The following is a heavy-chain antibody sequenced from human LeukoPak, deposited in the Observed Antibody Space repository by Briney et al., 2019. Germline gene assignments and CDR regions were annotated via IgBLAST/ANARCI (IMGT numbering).Heavy chain of an antibody. CDR3: ARDRDSSGYRRNDAFDI. Sequence: GGSLRLSCAASGFTVSSNYMSWVRQAPGKGLEWVSVIYSGGSTYYADSVKGRFTISRDNSKNTLYLQMNSLRAEDTAVYYCARDRDSSGYRRNDAFDIWGQGTMVTVPS. CDR1: GFTVSSNY. D-gene: IGHD3-22*01. J-gene: IGHJ3*02. V-gene: IGHV3-53*01. CDR2: IYSGGST.